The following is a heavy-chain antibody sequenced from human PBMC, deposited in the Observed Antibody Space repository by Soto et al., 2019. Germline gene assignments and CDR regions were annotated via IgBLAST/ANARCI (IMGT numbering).Heavy chain of an antibody. D-gene: IGHD3-3*01. CDR1: GFTFSSYS. V-gene: IGHV3-48*01. CDR3: ARVGYDFWSGYTGWFDP. CDR2: ISSSSSTI. Sequence: EVQLVESGGGSVQPGGSLRLSCAASGFTFSSYSMNWVRQAPEKGLEWVSYISSSSSTIYYADSVKGRFTISRDNAKNSLYLQMNSLRAEDTAVYYCARVGYDFWSGYTGWFDPWGQGTLVTVSS. J-gene: IGHJ5*02.